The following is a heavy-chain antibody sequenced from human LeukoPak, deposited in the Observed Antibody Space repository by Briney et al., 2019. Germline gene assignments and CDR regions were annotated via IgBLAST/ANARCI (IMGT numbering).Heavy chain of an antibody. CDR1: GDSINSYY. V-gene: IGHV4-59*01. CDR2: IYYSGTT. D-gene: IGHD6-19*01. CDR3: ARLQRVTMAGPDYWYFDL. Sequence: PSETLSLTCTVSGDSINSYYWSWIRQPPEKGPEWIGYIYYSGTTSYNPSLKGRVTISVDTSKTQFSLKMNSVTAADTAVYYCARLQRVTMAGPDYWYFDLWGRGTLVTVSS. J-gene: IGHJ2*01.